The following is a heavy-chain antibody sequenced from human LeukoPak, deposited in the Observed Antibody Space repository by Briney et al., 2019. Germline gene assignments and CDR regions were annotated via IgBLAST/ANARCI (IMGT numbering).Heavy chain of an antibody. CDR2: FDPEDGET. J-gene: IGHJ4*02. CDR1: GYTLTELS. CDR3: VTLRGCSSTSCYLTDY. V-gene: IGHV1-24*01. Sequence: ASVKVSCKVSGYTLTELSMHWVRQAPGKGLEWMGGFDPEDGETIYAQKFQGRVTMTEDTSTDTAYMELSSLRSEDTAVYYCVTLRGCSSTSCYLTDYWGQGTLVTVSS. D-gene: IGHD2-2*01.